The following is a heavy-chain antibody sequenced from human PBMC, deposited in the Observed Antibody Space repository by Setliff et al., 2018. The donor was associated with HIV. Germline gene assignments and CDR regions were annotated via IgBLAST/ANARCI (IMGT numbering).Heavy chain of an antibody. CDR1: GGSISFYY. CDR2: TFDNGNT. J-gene: IGHJ4*02. Sequence: SETLSLTCSISGGSISFYYWNWLRQTPGKGLEWIAYTFDNGNTHYNPSLESRVALSLDTSRNLFSLRLASVTAADTAVYYCARVVYSGSYYDGYYFDYWGQGTLVTVSS. D-gene: IGHD1-26*01. CDR3: ARVVYSGSYYDGYYFDY. V-gene: IGHV4-59*01.